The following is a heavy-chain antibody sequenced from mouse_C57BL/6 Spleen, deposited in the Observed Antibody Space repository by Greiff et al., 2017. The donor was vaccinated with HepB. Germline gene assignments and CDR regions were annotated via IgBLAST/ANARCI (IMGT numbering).Heavy chain of an antibody. J-gene: IGHJ2*01. CDR1: GFSFNTYA. CDR3: VRQGGEITTVVAGFDY. D-gene: IGHD1-1*01. V-gene: IGHV10-1*01. CDR2: IRSKSNNYAT. Sequence: DVKLVESGGGLVQPKGSLKLSCAASGFSFNTYAMNWVRQAPGKGLEWVARIRSKSNNYATYYADSVKDRFTISRDDSESMLYLQMNNLKTEDTAMYYCVRQGGEITTVVAGFDYWGQGTTLTVSS.